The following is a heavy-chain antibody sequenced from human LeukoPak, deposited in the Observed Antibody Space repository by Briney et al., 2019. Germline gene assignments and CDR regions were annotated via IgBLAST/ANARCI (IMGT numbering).Heavy chain of an antibody. CDR1: GYTFTGYY. D-gene: IGHD5-12*01. CDR2: INPNSGGT. Sequence: ASVKVSCKASGYTFTGYYMHWVRQAPGQGLEWMGWINPNSGGTNYAQKFQGRVTMTRDTSISTAYMALSRLRSDDTAVYYCARVGSGYDYSHFDYWGQGTLVTVSS. V-gene: IGHV1-2*02. J-gene: IGHJ4*02. CDR3: ARVGSGYDYSHFDY.